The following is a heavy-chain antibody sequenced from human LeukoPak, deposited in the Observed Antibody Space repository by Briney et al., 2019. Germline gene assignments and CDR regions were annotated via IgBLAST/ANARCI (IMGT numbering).Heavy chain of an antibody. CDR3: ASRGYCSSTSCAIDAGYYYYYMDV. CDR1: GYTFTSYY. V-gene: IGHV1-46*01. J-gene: IGHJ6*03. D-gene: IGHD2-2*01. CDR2: INPSGGST. Sequence: GASVKVSCKASGYTFTSYYMHWVRQAPGQGLEWMGIINPSGGSTSYAQKFRGRVTMTRDMSTSTVYMELSSLRSEDTAVYYCASRGYCSSTSCAIDAGYYYYYMDVWGKGTTVTVSS.